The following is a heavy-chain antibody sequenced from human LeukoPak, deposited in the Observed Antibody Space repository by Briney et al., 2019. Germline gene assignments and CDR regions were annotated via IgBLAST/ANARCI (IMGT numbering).Heavy chain of an antibody. J-gene: IGHJ2*01. CDR2: IYSGGTT. CDR3: ARDFYGSGSHRYFDL. D-gene: IGHD3-10*01. V-gene: IGHV3-53*01. Sequence: GGSLRLSCAASGFTFSNYGMNWVRQAPGKGLEWVSVIYSGGTTHYADSVRGRFTISRDNSKNTLYLQMNSLRAEDTAVYYCARDFYGSGSHRYFDLWGRGTLVTVSS. CDR1: GFTFSNYG.